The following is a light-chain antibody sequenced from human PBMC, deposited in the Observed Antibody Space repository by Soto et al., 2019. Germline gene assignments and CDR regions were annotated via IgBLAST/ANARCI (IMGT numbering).Light chain of an antibody. J-gene: IGKJ1*01. CDR1: QSIGTY. CDR2: AAS. V-gene: IGKV1-39*01. Sequence: DIQMTQSPSSLSASVGDRVTITCRASQSIGTYLHWYQQKPGKAPKLLIYAASNLQSGVPSRFSGSGSGTDFTLTMNSIQPEDFATYYCQQGYSTPWTFGQGTKVDIK. CDR3: QQGYSTPWT.